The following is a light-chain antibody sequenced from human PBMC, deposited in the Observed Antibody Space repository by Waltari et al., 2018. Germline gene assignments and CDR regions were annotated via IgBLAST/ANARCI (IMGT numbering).Light chain of an antibody. V-gene: IGLV1-51*01. CDR2: DNN. CDR1: SSHLGTSV. CDR3: ETWDSGLSAVV. Sequence: QSVLTHPPSVPAAPGPKVTFSCSGSSSHLGTSVVSWSQQLPGTAPKLLIYDNNKRPSGIPDRFSGSTSGTSATLGITGLQTGDEADYYCETWDSGLSAVVFGGGTKLTVL. J-gene: IGLJ2*01.